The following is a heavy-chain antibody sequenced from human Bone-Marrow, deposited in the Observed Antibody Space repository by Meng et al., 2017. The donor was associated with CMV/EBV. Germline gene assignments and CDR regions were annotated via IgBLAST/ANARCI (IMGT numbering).Heavy chain of an antibody. D-gene: IGHD2-15*01. CDR1: FTSYA. CDR2: INAGNGNT. Sequence: FTSYAMHWVRPAPGQRLEWMGGINAGNGNTKYSQQFQGRVTITRDTSASTAYMELSSLRSEDTAVYYCARSVGYCSGGSCYPPWYFDYWGQGTLVTVSS. V-gene: IGHV1-3*01. J-gene: IGHJ4*02. CDR3: ARSVGYCSGGSCYPPWYFDY.